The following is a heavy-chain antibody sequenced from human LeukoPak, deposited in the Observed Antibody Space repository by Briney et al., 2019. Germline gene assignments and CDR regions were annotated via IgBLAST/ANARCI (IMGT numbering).Heavy chain of an antibody. CDR3: ASRRLWLQNGESAFDY. CDR1: GFTFRTYA. Sequence: GGSLRLSCAASGFTFRTYAMHWVRQAPGKGLEWVAVISYDGSNKDYADSVKGRFTISRDNSKYTLYLQMNSLRAEDTAVYYCASRRLWLQNGESAFDYWGQGTLVTVSS. V-gene: IGHV3-30-3*01. D-gene: IGHD5-18*01. J-gene: IGHJ4*02. CDR2: ISYDGSNK.